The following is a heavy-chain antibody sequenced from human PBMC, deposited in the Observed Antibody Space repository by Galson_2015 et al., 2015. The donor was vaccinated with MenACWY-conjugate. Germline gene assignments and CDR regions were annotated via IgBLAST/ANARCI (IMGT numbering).Heavy chain of an antibody. CDR2: ISYDGSNK. CDR3: ARTTVIRTHDAFDI. Sequence: SLRLSCAASGFTFSSYAMHWVRQAPGKGLEWVAVISYDGSNKYYADSVKGRFTISRDNSKNTLYLQMNSLRAEDTAVYYCARTTVIRTHDAFDIWGQGTMVTVSS. D-gene: IGHD4-17*01. V-gene: IGHV3-30*04. CDR1: GFTFSSYA. J-gene: IGHJ3*02.